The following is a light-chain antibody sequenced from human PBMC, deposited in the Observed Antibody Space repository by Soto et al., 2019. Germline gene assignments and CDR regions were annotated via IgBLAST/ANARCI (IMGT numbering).Light chain of an antibody. V-gene: IGLV1-40*01. CDR2: GDN. CDR3: QSYDISLHNYV. Sequence: QSALTQSPSVSGAPGQRVSISCTGSTSNIGAPYDVHWYQHLPGTAPKLLIYGDNNRPSGVPDRFSGSKSGTSASLAITRLQAEDEADYYCQSYDISLHNYVFGTGTKVTVL. CDR1: TSNIGAPYD. J-gene: IGLJ1*01.